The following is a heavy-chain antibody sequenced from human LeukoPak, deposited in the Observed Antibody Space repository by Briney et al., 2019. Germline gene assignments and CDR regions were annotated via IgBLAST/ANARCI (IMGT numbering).Heavy chain of an antibody. CDR1: GDSIRSNSYY. D-gene: IGHD1-20*01. Sequence: PSETLSLTCTVSGDSIRSNSYYWVWVRQPPGKGPEWIGSINYSGNTYYNWSLRSRVTISVDSRNQFSLNLRFVTAADAAVYSCARLITSDTDGNYFDFWGPGTVVTVSS. J-gene: IGHJ4*02. CDR3: ARLITSDTDGNYFDF. V-gene: IGHV4-39*01. CDR2: INYSGNT.